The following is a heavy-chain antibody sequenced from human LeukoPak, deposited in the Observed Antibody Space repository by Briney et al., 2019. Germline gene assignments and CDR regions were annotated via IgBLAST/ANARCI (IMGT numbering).Heavy chain of an antibody. Sequence: ASVKVSCKASGYTFTGYYMHWVRQAPGQGLEWMGRMNPNSGGTNYAQKFQGRVTMTRDTSISTAYMELSRLRSDDTAVYYCARAAYYYGSGSYYPDYWGQGTLVTVSS. CDR2: MNPNSGGT. V-gene: IGHV1-2*06. CDR3: ARAAYYYGSGSYYPDY. J-gene: IGHJ4*02. D-gene: IGHD3-10*01. CDR1: GYTFTGYY.